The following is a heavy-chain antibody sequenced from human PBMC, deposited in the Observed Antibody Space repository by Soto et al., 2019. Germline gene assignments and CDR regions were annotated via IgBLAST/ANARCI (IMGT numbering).Heavy chain of an antibody. CDR1: GGPITSYC. J-gene: IGHJ4*02. V-gene: IGHV4-59*01. Sequence: PSETLSLTCTVSGGPITSYCWNWIRQPPGKGLEWIGYIYYSGSTNYNPSLKSRVTISVDTSKNQFSLKLRSVTAADTAVYYCARRSPYSDYLDYPGQGTLVTVSS. D-gene: IGHD4-4*01. CDR3: ARRSPYSDYLDY. CDR2: IYYSGST.